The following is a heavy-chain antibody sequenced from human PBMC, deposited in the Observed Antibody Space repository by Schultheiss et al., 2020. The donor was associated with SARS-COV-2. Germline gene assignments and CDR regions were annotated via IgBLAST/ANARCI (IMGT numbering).Heavy chain of an antibody. V-gene: IGHV3-64*01. CDR2: ISSNGGST. CDR3: ARWPTGAAAGVYYYYYYMDV. J-gene: IGHJ6*03. CDR1: GFTFSSYA. Sequence: GGSLRLSCAASGFTFSSYAMHWVRQAPGKGLEYVSAISSNGGSTYYANSVKGRFTISRDNSKNTLYLQMGSLRAEDMAVYYCARWPTGAAAGVYYYYYYMDVWGKGTTVTVSS. D-gene: IGHD6-13*01.